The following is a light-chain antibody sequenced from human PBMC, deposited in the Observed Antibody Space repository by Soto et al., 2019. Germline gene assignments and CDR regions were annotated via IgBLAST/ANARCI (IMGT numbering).Light chain of an antibody. CDR1: QSVSSNH. V-gene: IGKV3-20*01. CDR3: QQYGASPWT. J-gene: IGKJ1*01. Sequence: EVELTQSPGTLSLSPGERATLSCRASQSVSSNHLAWYQQKRGQAPRLPIYDTSTRATAIPDRVSRSGSVTDFTLTISRLEPEDFAVYHCQQYGASPWTFGQGTKVDIK. CDR2: DTS.